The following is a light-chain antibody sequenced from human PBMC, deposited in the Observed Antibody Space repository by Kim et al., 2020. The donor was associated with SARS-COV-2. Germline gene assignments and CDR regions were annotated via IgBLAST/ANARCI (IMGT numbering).Light chain of an antibody. CDR1: SSDVGGYNY. V-gene: IGLV2-14*03. J-gene: IGLJ2*01. CDR3: SSYTSSSTPVV. Sequence: QSITISCTGTSSDVGGYNYVSWYQQHPGKAPKLMIYDVSNRPSGVSNRFSGSKSGNTASLTIFGLQAEDEADYYCSSYTSSSTPVVFGGGTQLTVL. CDR2: DVS.